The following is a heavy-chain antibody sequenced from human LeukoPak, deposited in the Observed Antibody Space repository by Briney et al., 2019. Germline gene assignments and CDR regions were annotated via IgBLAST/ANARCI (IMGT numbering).Heavy chain of an antibody. CDR1: GYTFTGYY. D-gene: IGHD5-18*01. CDR3: ARETHSYGTGDY. J-gene: IGHJ4*02. Sequence: ASVKVSCKASGYTFTGYYMHWVRQAPGQGREWMGRINPNSGGTNYAQKFQGRVTMTRDTSISTAYMELSRLRSDDTAVYYCARETHSYGTGDYWGQGTLVTVSS. CDR2: INPNSGGT. V-gene: IGHV1-2*06.